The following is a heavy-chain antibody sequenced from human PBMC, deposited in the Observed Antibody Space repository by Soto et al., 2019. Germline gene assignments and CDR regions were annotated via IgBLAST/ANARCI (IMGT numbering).Heavy chain of an antibody. CDR1: GVTVTGSA. CDR3: GKDRGGGAGGRAKCWGLRG. V-gene: IGHV3-23*01. D-gene: IGHD3-16*01. CDR2: INVSGDST. J-gene: IGHJ6*02. Sequence: SMRLSCSASGVTVTGSAMAWVRQAPLRLQTWDAVINVSGDSTYSADCVSARFTISRDISKNTLYLQRNSLGAEDTAVYYWGKDRGGGAGGRAKCWGLRGWGQGTTGTVSS.